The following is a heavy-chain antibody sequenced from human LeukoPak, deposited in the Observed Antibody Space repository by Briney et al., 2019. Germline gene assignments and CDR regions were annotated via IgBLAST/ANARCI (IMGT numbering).Heavy chain of an antibody. Sequence: PSETLSLTCTVSGGSFSSFCWCWIRQPPRKGMELVGYIYYSGSPNYTPSLKSRVTISVDTSKNQFSLKLSSVTAADTAVYYCARWPNCSSTSCPLDYWGQGTLVTVSS. J-gene: IGHJ4*02. CDR1: GGSFSSFC. CDR3: ARWPNCSSTSCPLDY. D-gene: IGHD2-2*01. V-gene: IGHV4-59*01. CDR2: IYYSGSP.